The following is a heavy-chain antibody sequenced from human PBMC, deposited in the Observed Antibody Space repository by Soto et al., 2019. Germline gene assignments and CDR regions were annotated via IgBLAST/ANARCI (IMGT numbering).Heavy chain of an antibody. V-gene: IGHV1-3*01. CDR3: ARSIVVVTALDY. CDR2: INAGNGNT. CDR1: GYTFTSDA. D-gene: IGHD2-21*02. J-gene: IGHJ4*02. Sequence: ASVKGSCKAAGYTFTSDAMHWGRQAPGQRLEWMGWINAGNGNTKYSQKFQGRVTITRNTSASTAYMELSSLRSEDTAVYYCARSIVVVTALDYWGQGTLVTVSS.